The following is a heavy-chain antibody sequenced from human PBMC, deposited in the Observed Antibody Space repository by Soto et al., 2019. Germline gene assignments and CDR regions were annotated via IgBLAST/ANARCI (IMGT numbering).Heavy chain of an antibody. J-gene: IGHJ1*01. CDR1: GATIASNY. Sequence: PSETQSLTCTVSGATIASNYWTWIRQPPGEGLEWIGNIYYSGVTNYNPSLQSRVTISVDRSNNQFSLKLSSVTAADTAVYYCATGEGGNVLRFFDWFFWGRGTLVTVSS. CDR3: ATGEGGNVLRFFDWFF. V-gene: IGHV4-59*01. D-gene: IGHD3-9*01. CDR2: IYYSGVT.